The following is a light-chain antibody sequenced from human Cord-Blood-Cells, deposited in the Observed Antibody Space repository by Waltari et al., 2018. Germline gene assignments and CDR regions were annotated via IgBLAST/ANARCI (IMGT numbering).Light chain of an antibody. J-gene: IGLJ3*02. Sequence: QSALTPPPSASGSPGQSVTIPCTGTSSHVGGYNYVSWYQQHPGKAPKLMIYAVSKRPSGVPDRFSGSKSGNTASLTVSGLQAEDEADYYCSSYAGSNNWVFGGGTKLTVL. V-gene: IGLV2-8*01. CDR1: SSHVGGYNY. CDR3: SSYAGSNNWV. CDR2: AVS.